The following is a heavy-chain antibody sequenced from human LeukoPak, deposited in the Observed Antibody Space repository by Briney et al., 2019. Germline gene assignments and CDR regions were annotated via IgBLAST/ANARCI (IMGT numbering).Heavy chain of an antibody. CDR1: GGSTDSYYY. V-gene: IGHV4-59*08. CDR3: ASNIPTPTTSPPLGY. Sequence: SATLSLTCTVSGGSTDSYYYWSWIRQPPGKGLEWIGYIDYSRRTKYNPSLQSRVTISVDTSKTQFSLRLGSVTAADTAVYFCASNIPTPTTSPPLGYWGQGTLVTVSS. D-gene: IGHD1-1*01. CDR2: IDYSRRT. J-gene: IGHJ4*02.